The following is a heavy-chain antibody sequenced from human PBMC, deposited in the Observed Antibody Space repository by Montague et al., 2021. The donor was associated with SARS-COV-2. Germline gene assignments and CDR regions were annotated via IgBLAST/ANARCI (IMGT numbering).Heavy chain of an antibody. J-gene: IGHJ6*02. V-gene: IGHV4-39*01. CDR2: IYYSGST. CDR1: GGSISSGDYY. Sequence: SETLSLTCTVSGGSISSGDYYWGWIRQPSGKGLEWIGTIYYSGSTYYSPSLKSRVTLSVDTSKNQFSLKLTSLTAADTAVYYCARSSGYNYDISYYGMDVWGQGTTVTVSS. D-gene: IGHD5-18*01. CDR3: ARSSGYNYDISYYGMDV.